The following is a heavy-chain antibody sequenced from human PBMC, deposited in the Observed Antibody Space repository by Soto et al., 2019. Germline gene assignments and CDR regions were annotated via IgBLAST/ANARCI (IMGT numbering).Heavy chain of an antibody. CDR1: GFTFSSYW. D-gene: IGHD6-19*01. Sequence: GGSLRLSCAASGFTFSSYWMSCVRQAPGKGLEWVANIKQDGSEKYYVDSVKGRFTISRDNAKNSLYLQMNSLRAEDTAVYYCARGGVAAHFDYWGQGTLVTVS. CDR3: ARGGVAAHFDY. J-gene: IGHJ4*02. V-gene: IGHV3-7*01. CDR2: IKQDGSEK.